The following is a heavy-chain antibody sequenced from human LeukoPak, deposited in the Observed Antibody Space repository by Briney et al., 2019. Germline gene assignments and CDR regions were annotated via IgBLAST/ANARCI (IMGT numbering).Heavy chain of an antibody. D-gene: IGHD2-15*01. Sequence: KPGESLKISCKGSGYTFTNYWVGWVRQMPGKGLEWMGIIYPGDSDTRYSPSFQGQVTISADKSISTAYLQWSSLKASDTAIYYCARHTREGASDTPLDYWGQGTLVTVSS. CDR2: IYPGDSDT. V-gene: IGHV5-51*01. CDR3: ARHTREGASDTPLDY. CDR1: GYTFTNYW. J-gene: IGHJ4*02.